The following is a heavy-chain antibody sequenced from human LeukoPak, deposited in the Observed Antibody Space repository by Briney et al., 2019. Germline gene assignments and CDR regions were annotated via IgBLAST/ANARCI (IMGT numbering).Heavy chain of an antibody. CDR2: INTNTGNP. CDR1: GYTFTSYA. J-gene: IGHJ4*01. V-gene: IGHV7-4-1*02. D-gene: IGHD4-17*01. Sequence: ASVKVSCKASGYTFTSYAMNWVRQAPGQGLEWMGWINTNTGNPTYAQGFTGRFVFSLDTSVSTAYLQTSSLKAEDTAVYYCARGYTKDMTSVTHFDYWGQEPWSPSPQ. CDR3: ARGYTKDMTSVTHFDY.